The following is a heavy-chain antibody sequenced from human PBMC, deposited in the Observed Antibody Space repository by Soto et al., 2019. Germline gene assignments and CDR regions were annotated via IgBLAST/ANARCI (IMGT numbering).Heavy chain of an antibody. J-gene: IGHJ5*01. CDR3: AKDRDPDGIWTFDS. D-gene: IGHD3-9*01. CDR1: GFTFRTFT. CDR2: IIGGDGDK. V-gene: IGHV3-23*01. Sequence: PGGSLRLSCAASGFTFRTFTMNWVRQAPGKGLEWVSGIIGGDGDKFHSDSVKGRFTISRDNSKDMLFLQMSSLRVDDTAVYYCAKDRDPDGIWTFDSWGQGTLVTVSS.